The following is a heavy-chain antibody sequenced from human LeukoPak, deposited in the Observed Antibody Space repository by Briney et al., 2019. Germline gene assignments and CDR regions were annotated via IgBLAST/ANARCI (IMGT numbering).Heavy chain of an antibody. CDR1: GFTFSSYA. V-gene: IGHV3-23*01. D-gene: IGHD3-10*01. Sequence: PGGSLRLSCAASGFTFSSYAMSWVRQAPGKGLEWVSGIIDSGGSTYYADSVKGRFTISRDNSKNTLYLQMNSLRADDTAVYSCARGGTMYYGSGNFDYWGQGTLVTVSS. CDR2: IIDSGGST. J-gene: IGHJ4*02. CDR3: ARGGTMYYGSGNFDY.